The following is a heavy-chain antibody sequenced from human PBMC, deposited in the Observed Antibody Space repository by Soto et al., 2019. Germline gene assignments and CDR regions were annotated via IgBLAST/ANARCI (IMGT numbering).Heavy chain of an antibody. CDR3: ARNTIPHPPY. CDR1: GFTFSNYA. V-gene: IGHV3-23*01. J-gene: IGHJ4*02. CDR2: ISSSGDSP. Sequence: GGSLRLSCAASGFTFSNYAMSWVRQAPGKGLEWASAISSSGDSPYYADSVKGRFTVSRDNSKNTLYLQMNSLRVEDTAIYYCARNTIPHPPYWGQGTLVTVSS. D-gene: IGHD1-1*01.